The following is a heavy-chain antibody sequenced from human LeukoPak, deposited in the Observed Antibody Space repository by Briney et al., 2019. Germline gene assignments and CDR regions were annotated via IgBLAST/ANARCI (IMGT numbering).Heavy chain of an antibody. V-gene: IGHV4-59*01. J-gene: IGHJ4*02. CDR3: ARSWGTAFDY. D-gene: IGHD3-16*01. Sequence: SSETLSLTCTVSGGSISSYYWSWIRQPPGKGLERIGYIYYSGSTNYNPSLKSRVTISVDTSKNQFSLKLSSVTAADTAVYYCARSWGTAFDYWGQGTLVTVSS. CDR1: GGSISSYY. CDR2: IYYSGST.